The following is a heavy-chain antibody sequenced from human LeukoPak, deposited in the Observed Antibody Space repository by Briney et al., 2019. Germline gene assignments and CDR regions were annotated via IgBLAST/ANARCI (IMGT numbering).Heavy chain of an antibody. D-gene: IGHD6-19*01. V-gene: IGHV1-69*04. CDR3: AKSWEFGIAVPPGAFDI. Sequence: ASVKVSCKASGGTFSSYAISWVRQAPGQGLEWMGRIIPILGIANYAQKFQGRVTITADKSTSTAYMELSSLRSEDTAVYYCAKSWEFGIAVPPGAFDIWGQGTMVTVSS. CDR1: GGTFSSYA. J-gene: IGHJ3*02. CDR2: IIPILGIA.